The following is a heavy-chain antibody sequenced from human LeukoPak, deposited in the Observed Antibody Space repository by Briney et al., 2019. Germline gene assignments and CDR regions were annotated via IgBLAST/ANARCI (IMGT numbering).Heavy chain of an antibody. CDR2: IIPIFGTA. J-gene: IGHJ6*03. CDR1: GGTFSSYA. V-gene: IGHV1-69*06. Sequence: SVKVSCKASGGTFSSYAISWVRQAPGQGLEWMGGIIPIFGTANYAQKFQGRVTITADKSTSTAYMELSSLRSEDTAVYYCARTYSSSYYYYYYMDVWGKGTTVTVSS. CDR3: ARTYSSSYYYYYYMDV. D-gene: IGHD6-6*01.